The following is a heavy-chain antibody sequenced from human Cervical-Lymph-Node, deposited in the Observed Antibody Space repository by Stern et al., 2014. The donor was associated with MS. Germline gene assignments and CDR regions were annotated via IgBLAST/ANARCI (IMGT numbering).Heavy chain of an antibody. J-gene: IGHJ1*01. Sequence: QVQLQESGPGLVKPSETLSLTCTVSGGSIGRYYWSWVRQPPGKSLEWIGYIYYNGNTNYNPSLKSRVSMSVDTSKNQFSLNLTSVTAADTAVYYCTRDGRSSLSEYFQPWGQGSLVTVSS. V-gene: IGHV4-59*01. CDR2: IYYNGNT. CDR1: GGSIGRYY. CDR3: TRDGRSSLSEYFQP. D-gene: IGHD6-6*01.